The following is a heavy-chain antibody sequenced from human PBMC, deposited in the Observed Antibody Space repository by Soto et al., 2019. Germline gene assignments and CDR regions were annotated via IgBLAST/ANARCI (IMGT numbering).Heavy chain of an antibody. CDR1: GGSISSGGYY. Sequence: SETLSLTCTVSGGSISSGGYYWSWIRQHPGKGLEWIGYIYYSGSTYYNPSLKSRVTISVDTSKNQFSLKLSSVTAADTAVYYCAREDFGYSYGFLDYWGQGTLVTVSS. J-gene: IGHJ4*02. V-gene: IGHV4-31*03. CDR3: AREDFGYSYGFLDY. CDR2: IYYSGST. D-gene: IGHD5-18*01.